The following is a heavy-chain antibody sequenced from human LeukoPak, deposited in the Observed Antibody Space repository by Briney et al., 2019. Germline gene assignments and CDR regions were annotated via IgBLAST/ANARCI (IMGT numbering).Heavy chain of an antibody. J-gene: IGHJ5*02. Sequence: GGSLRLSCAASGFTFSSYSMNWVRQAPGKGLEWVSSISIISSYIYYADSVKGRFTISRDNAKNSLYLQMNSLRAEDTAVYYCARDPVYCSSTSCYPHNWFDPWGQGTLVTVSS. CDR3: ARDPVYCSSTSCYPHNWFDP. V-gene: IGHV3-21*01. D-gene: IGHD2-2*01. CDR2: ISIISSYI. CDR1: GFTFSSYS.